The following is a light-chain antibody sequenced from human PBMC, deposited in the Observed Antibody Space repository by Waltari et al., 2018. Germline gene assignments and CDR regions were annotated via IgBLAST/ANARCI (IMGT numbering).Light chain of an antibody. CDR2: GAS. CDR1: QNINNY. J-gene: IGKJ1*01. Sequence: DIQMTQSPSSLSASVGDRVTITCRTSQNINNYVNWYQQKPGKAPKLLIYGASSLHSGVPLRFSGSRSGTDFTLTISSLQPEDFGTYSCQQSFGNPTFGQGTTVEIK. V-gene: IGKV1-39*01. CDR3: QQSFGNPT.